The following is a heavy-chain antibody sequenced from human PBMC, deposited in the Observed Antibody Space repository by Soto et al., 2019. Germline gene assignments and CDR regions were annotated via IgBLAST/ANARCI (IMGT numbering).Heavy chain of an antibody. V-gene: IGHV1-69*13. D-gene: IGHD4-17*01. CDR1: GGTFSSYA. CDR2: IIPIFGTA. CDR3: PRDPTTVSEAAWFDP. Sequence: SVKVSCKASGGTFSSYAISWVRQAPGQGLEWMGGIIPIFGTANYAQKFQGRVTITADESTSTAYMELSSLRSEDTAVYYCPRDPTTVSEAAWFDPWGQGTLVTVSS. J-gene: IGHJ5*02.